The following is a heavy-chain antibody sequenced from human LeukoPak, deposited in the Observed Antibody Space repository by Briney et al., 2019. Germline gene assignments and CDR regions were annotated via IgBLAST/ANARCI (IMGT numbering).Heavy chain of an antibody. J-gene: IGHJ6*03. D-gene: IGHD6-19*01. Sequence: GGSLRLSCAASGFTFRSCEMKWVRQAPGKGLEWVSAISGSGGSTYYADSVKGRFTISRDNSKNTLYLQMNSLRAEDTAVYYCARCMGTSSGWRQINYYYYYYMDVWGKGTTVTVSS. CDR3: ARCMGTSSGWRQINYYYYYYMDV. CDR2: ISGSGGST. CDR1: GFTFRSCE. V-gene: IGHV3-23*01.